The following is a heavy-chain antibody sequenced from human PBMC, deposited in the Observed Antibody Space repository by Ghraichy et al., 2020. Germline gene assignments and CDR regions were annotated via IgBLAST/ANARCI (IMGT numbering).Heavy chain of an antibody. Sequence: GGSLRLSCRVSGFSFTDAWMSWVRQAPGKGLEWVGRSVTRNEGVTSQYAAPAKGRFTISRDDSTNTLYLQMNSLRTDDTGVYFCTKDSRKLRPGRTIAGVVIRGDFSYSYGMAVWGQGTTVTVSS. CDR2: SVTRNEGVTS. D-gene: IGHD3-3*01. CDR1: GFSFTDAW. V-gene: IGHV3-15*04. J-gene: IGHJ6*02. CDR3: TKDSRKLRPGRTIAGVVIRGDFSYSYGMAV.